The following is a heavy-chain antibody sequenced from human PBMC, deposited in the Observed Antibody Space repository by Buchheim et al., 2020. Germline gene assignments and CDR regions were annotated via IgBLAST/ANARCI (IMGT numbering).Heavy chain of an antibody. CDR1: GFTFSSYA. CDR3: AKDRDFSDRSGPLGY. Sequence: EVRLLESGGGLVQPGGSLRLSCEVSGFTFSSYAMSWVRQAPGKGLEWVPSITGSGDATYYADSVKGRFTIPRDSSKNTLYLQMNSLRVEDTAVYYCAKDRDFSDRSGPLGYWGQGTL. V-gene: IGHV3-23*01. D-gene: IGHD3-22*01. J-gene: IGHJ4*02. CDR2: ITGSGDAT.